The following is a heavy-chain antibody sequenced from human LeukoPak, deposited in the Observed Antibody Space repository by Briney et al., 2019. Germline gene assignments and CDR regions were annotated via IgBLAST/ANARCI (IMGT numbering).Heavy chain of an antibody. CDR2: ISAYNGNT. J-gene: IGHJ4*02. Sequence: ASVTVSCKASGYTFTSYDISWVRQAPGQGLEWMGWISAYNGNTNYAQKLQGRVTMTTDTSTSTAYMELRSLRSDDTAVYYCARDGAYYDILTGYGLPDYWGQGTLVTVSS. CDR3: ARDGAYYDILTGYGLPDY. CDR1: GYTFTSYD. V-gene: IGHV1-18*01. D-gene: IGHD3-9*01.